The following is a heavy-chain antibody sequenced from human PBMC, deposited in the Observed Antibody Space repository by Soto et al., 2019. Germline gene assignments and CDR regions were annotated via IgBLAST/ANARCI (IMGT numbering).Heavy chain of an antibody. Sequence: QITLKESGPTLVKPTQTLTLTCTFSGFSLSTSGVGVGWIRQPPGKALEWLALIYWDDTKRYSPSLRSRLTITTHXSXNXXVLTMTNMDPVDQATYYGAHYERDDYDNRGYYTVVWGQGTLVTVSS. D-gene: IGHD3-22*01. CDR1: GFSLSTSGVG. V-gene: IGHV2-5*02. CDR2: IYWDDTK. J-gene: IGHJ4*02. CDR3: AHYERDDYDNRGYYTVV.